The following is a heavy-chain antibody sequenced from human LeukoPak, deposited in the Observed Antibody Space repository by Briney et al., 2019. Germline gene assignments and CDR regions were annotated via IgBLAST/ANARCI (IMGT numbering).Heavy chain of an antibody. D-gene: IGHD1-26*01. CDR3: AGRAARFFDY. Sequence: SQTMSPTSPLDAPSLASIYCSWVRQPAREGVHWIGYIFDSGSSNYNSCVRSRVAISVDTSKNQFSLKLTSVTAAATAVYYCAGRAARFFDYWGQGSLVTVSS. V-gene: IGHV4-61*10. CDR2: IFDSGSS. CDR1: DAPSLASIY. J-gene: IGHJ4*02.